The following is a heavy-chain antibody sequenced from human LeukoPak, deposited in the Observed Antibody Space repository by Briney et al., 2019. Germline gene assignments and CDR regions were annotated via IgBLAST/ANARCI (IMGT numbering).Heavy chain of an antibody. D-gene: IGHD6-6*01. CDR2: INWNGGST. J-gene: IGHJ6*03. Sequence: GGSLRLSCAAFGFIFDDYGMSWVRHAPGEGLEWVSGINWNGGSTGYADSVKGRFTISRDNAKNSLYLQMNSLRAEDTALYYCARVQLVDYYYYSYMDVWGKGTTVTVSS. CDR3: ARVQLVDYYYYSYMDV. V-gene: IGHV3-20*04. CDR1: GFIFDDYG.